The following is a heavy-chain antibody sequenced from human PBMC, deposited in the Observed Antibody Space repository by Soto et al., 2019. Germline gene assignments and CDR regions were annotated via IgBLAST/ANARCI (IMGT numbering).Heavy chain of an antibody. V-gene: IGHV4-39*01. CDR2: IYYSGST. CDR3: AGSPYYYYGMDV. CDR1: GGSISSSSYY. J-gene: IGHJ6*02. Sequence: PSETLSLTCTVSGGSISSSSYYWGWIRQPPGKGLEWIGSIYYSGSTYYNPSLKSRVTISVDTSKNQFSLKLSSVTAADTAVYYCAGSPYYYYGMDVWGQGTTVTV. D-gene: IGHD1-26*01.